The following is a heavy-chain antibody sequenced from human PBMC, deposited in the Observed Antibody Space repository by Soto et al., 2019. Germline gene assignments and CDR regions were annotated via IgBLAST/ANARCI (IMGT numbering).Heavy chain of an antibody. CDR3: ARDLSGDYGALDT. J-gene: IGHJ3*02. Sequence: GGSLRLSCAASGVTFSSYGMHWARQAPGKGLEWVAVIWYDGSNKVYADSVKGRFTISRDNSKNTLYLQMNSLRAEDTAVYYCARDLSGDYGALDTWGQGTMVTVSS. CDR1: GVTFSSYG. CDR2: IWYDGSNK. D-gene: IGHD4-17*01. V-gene: IGHV3-33*01.